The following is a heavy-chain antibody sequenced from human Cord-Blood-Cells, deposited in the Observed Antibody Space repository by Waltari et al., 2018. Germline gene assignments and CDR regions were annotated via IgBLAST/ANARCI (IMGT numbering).Heavy chain of an antibody. J-gene: IGHJ3*02. CDR1: GFTFSVYR. CDR3: ARASSMGNDAFDI. D-gene: IGHD2-2*01. CDR2: IKQDGSEK. V-gene: IGHV3-7*01. Sequence: EVQLVESGGGLVQPGGSLRLSCAASGFTFSVYRMSWVRQAPGKGLEWVANIKQDGSEKYYVDSVKGRFTISRDNAKNSLYLQMNSLRAEDTAVYYCARASSMGNDAFDIWGQGTMVTVSS.